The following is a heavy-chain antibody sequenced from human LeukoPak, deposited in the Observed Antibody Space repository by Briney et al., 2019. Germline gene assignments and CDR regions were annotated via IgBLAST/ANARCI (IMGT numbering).Heavy chain of an antibody. V-gene: IGHV3-23*01. CDR1: GFTFSSYA. Sequence: GGSLRLSCAASGFTFSSYAMSWVRQAPGKGLEWVSAISGSGGSTYYADSVKGRFTISRDNSKSTLYLQMNSLRAEDTAVYYCAKIRSARGGYSYEFQHWGQGTLVTVSS. D-gene: IGHD5-18*01. J-gene: IGHJ1*01. CDR3: AKIRSARGGYSYEFQH. CDR2: ISGSGGST.